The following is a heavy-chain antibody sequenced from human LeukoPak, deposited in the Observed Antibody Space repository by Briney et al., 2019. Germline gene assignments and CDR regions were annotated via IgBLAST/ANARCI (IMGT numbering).Heavy chain of an antibody. D-gene: IGHD2-15*01. CDR2: IIPIFGTA. CDR1: GGTFSSYA. Sequence: GASVKVSCKPSGGTFSSYAISWVRQAPGQGLEWMGGIIPIFGTANYAQKFQGTVTITAHESTSTAYMELSRLRSHDTAVYYCARAGEYCSSCSCASGYYMAVWGKGPTVTVSS. V-gene: IGHV1-69*13. J-gene: IGHJ6*03. CDR3: ARAGEYCSSCSCASGYYMAV.